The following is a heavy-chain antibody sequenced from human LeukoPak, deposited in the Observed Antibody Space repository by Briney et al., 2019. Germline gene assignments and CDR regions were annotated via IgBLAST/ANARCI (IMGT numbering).Heavy chain of an antibody. CDR2: INPNSGDT. Sequence: ASVKVSCKASGYTFTGYYMHWVRQAPGQGLEWMGWINPNSGDTNYAQKFQGRVTMTRDTSISTAYMELSRLRSDDTAVYYCARDGGIEREPDASGDGMDVWGQGTTVTVSS. V-gene: IGHV1-2*02. CDR3: ARDGGIEREPDASGDGMDV. CDR1: GYTFTGYY. J-gene: IGHJ6*02. D-gene: IGHD3-10*01.